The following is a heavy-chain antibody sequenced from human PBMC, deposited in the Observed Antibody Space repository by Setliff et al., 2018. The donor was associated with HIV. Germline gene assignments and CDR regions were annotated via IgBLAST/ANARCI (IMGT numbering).Heavy chain of an antibody. D-gene: IGHD2-21*02. CDR3: AREPIGGDDAFDI. CDR2: IIPIYGTT. CDR1: GYTFTGYY. Sequence: ASVKVSCKASGYTFTGYYVHWVRQAPGQGLEWMGGIIPIYGTTNYAQKFQGRVTITRDTSATTAYMELSSLRSEDTAIFYCAREPIGGDDAFDIWGQGTMVTVSS. V-gene: IGHV1-2*02. J-gene: IGHJ3*02.